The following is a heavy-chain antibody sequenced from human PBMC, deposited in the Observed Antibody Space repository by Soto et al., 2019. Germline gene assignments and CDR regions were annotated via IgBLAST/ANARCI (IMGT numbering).Heavy chain of an antibody. J-gene: IGHJ4*02. CDR1: GGTFSSYA. Sequence: QVQLVQSGAEVKKPGSSVKVSCKASGGTFSSYAISWVRQAPGQGLEWMGGIIPIFGTANYAQKFQGRVTITADESTSTAYMELSSLRSEDTAVYYCASQGVGRDTYYYDSSGYFPYYWGQGTLVTVSS. V-gene: IGHV1-69*01. CDR3: ASQGVGRDTYYYDSSGYFPYY. D-gene: IGHD3-22*01. CDR2: IIPIFGTA.